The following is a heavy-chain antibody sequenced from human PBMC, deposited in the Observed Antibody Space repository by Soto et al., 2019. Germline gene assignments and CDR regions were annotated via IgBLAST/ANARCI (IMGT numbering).Heavy chain of an antibody. J-gene: IGHJ4*02. CDR3: ARYTGYSSGWFIDY. CDR2: IYYSGST. Sequence: SETLSLTCTVSGGSISSYYWSWIRQPPGKGLEWIGYIYYSGSTNYNPSLKSRVTISVDTSKNQFSLKLSSATAADTAVYYCARYTGYSSGWFIDYWGQGTLVTVSS. D-gene: IGHD6-19*01. CDR1: GGSISSYY. V-gene: IGHV4-59*08.